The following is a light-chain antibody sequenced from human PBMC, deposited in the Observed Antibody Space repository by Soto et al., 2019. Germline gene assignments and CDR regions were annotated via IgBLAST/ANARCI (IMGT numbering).Light chain of an antibody. CDR2: DAS. CDR3: QHRSSWPLT. J-gene: IGKJ4*01. Sequence: EIVLTQSPATLSLSPGERATLSCWASQSVSSYLAWYQQKPGQAPRLLIYDASNRATGIPARFSGSGSGTDFTLTMSSLEPEDFAVYYCQHRSSWPLTFGGGTKVEI. CDR1: QSVSSY. V-gene: IGKV3-11*01.